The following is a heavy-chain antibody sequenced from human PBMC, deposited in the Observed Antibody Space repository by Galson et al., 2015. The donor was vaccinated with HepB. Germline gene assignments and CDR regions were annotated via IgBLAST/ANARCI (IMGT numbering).Heavy chain of an antibody. Sequence: SLRLSCAASGFTFSSYGMHWVRQAPGKGLEWVAVISYDGSNKYYADSVKGRFTISRDNSKNTLYLQMNSLRAEDTAVYYCAKDHWNYVRLRDGGPDYWGQGTLVTVSS. CDR1: GFTFSSYG. J-gene: IGHJ4*02. CDR3: AKDHWNYVRLRDGGPDY. D-gene: IGHD1-7*01. V-gene: IGHV3-30*18. CDR2: ISYDGSNK.